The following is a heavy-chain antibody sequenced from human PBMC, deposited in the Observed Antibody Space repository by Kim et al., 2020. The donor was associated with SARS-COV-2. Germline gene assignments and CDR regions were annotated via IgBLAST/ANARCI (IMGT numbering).Heavy chain of an antibody. CDR2: T. D-gene: IGHD5-18*01. CDR3: ARDQGAMACLA. Sequence: TYSSNTVRGRFTISRDNSKNTLYLQMNSLRAGDTAVYYCARDQGAMACLAWGQGTLVTVSS. V-gene: IGHV3-23*01. J-gene: IGHJ5*02.